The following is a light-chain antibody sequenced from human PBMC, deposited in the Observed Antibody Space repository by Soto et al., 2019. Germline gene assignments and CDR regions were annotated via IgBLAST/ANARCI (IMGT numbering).Light chain of an antibody. CDR2: GAS. Sequence: EIVLTQSPGTLSLSPGERATLSCRASQSVRSSYVAWYQQKPGQPPRLLIYGASSRATGIADRFSGSGSGTDFTLTISSLEPEDFAVYYCQQYGSEPLTFGGGTKVEIK. CDR3: QQYGSEPLT. CDR1: QSVRSSY. J-gene: IGKJ4*01. V-gene: IGKV3-20*01.